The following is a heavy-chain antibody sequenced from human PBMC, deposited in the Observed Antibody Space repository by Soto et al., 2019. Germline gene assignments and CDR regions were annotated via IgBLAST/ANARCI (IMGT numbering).Heavy chain of an antibody. CDR1: GFTLDDYT. CDR3: AKDRAVVVPVSTSYFHYYGLDV. J-gene: IGHJ6*02. CDR2: VGWNGGDI. V-gene: IGHV3-9*01. Sequence: VQLVESGGGLVQPGGSLRLSCAASGFTLDDYTMHWVRQAPGKGLEWVSGVGWNGGDIVYADSVKGRFTVSRDNTKNSLYREVNSMRAEDTAIYYCAKDRAVVVPVSTSYFHYYGLDVWGQGTTVTVS. D-gene: IGHD2-2*01.